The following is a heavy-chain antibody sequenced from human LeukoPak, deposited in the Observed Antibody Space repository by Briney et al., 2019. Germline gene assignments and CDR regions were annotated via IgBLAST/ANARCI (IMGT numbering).Heavy chain of an antibody. CDR2: ISSSSSYT. J-gene: IGHJ4*02. V-gene: IGHV3-11*06. Sequence: GGSLRLSCAASGFTFSDYYMSWIRQAPGEGLEWVSYISSSSSYTNYADSVKGRFTISRDNAKSSLYLQMNSLRAEDTAVYYCARDSYYGSGIDYWGQGTLVTVSS. D-gene: IGHD3-10*01. CDR3: ARDSYYGSGIDY. CDR1: GFTFSDYY.